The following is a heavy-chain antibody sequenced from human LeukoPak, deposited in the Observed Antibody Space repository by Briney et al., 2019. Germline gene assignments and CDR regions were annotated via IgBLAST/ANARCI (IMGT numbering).Heavy chain of an antibody. Sequence: ASVKVSCKASGYRFNSYGINWVRQAPGQGLEWMGRISAYNGDTKYTQKFQGRVTMTTDTSTTTAYMELRSLRPDDTAVYYCARGDQLANYYFYGMDVWGQGTTVTVSS. V-gene: IGHV1-18*01. CDR1: GYRFNSYG. CDR2: ISAYNGDT. D-gene: IGHD6-13*01. CDR3: ARGDQLANYYFYGMDV. J-gene: IGHJ6*02.